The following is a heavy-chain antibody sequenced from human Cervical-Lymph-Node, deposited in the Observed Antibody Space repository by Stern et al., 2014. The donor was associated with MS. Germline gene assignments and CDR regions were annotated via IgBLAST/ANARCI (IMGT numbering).Heavy chain of an antibody. D-gene: IGHD1-7*01. Sequence: EVQLVESGGGLVQPGESLPLSCEASGFTFSDSAIHWVRQPSGTGLEWVGRIRSNANAYATAYGASVKGRFTISRDDSKNTAFMQMNSLKIDDTAVYYCTRRGADWNYDYWGQGTPVTVTS. CDR3: TRRGADWNYDY. V-gene: IGHV3-73*01. J-gene: IGHJ4*02. CDR2: IRSNANAYAT. CDR1: GFTFSDSA.